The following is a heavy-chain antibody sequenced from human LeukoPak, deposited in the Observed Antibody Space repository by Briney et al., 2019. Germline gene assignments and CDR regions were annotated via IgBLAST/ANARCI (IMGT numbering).Heavy chain of an antibody. D-gene: IGHD3-3*01. CDR2: IKQDGSEK. Sequence: GGSLGLSCAASGFTFSSYWMSWVRQAPGKGLEWVANIKQDGSEKYYVDSVKGRFTISRDNGKNSLYLQMNSLRAEDTAVYYCARGQDFWSGYYNAFDIWGQGTMVTVSS. V-gene: IGHV3-7*01. J-gene: IGHJ3*02. CDR3: ARGQDFWSGYYNAFDI. CDR1: GFTFSSYW.